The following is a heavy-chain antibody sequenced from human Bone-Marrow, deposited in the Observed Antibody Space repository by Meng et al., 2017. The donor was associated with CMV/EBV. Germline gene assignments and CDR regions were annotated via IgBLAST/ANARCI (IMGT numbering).Heavy chain of an antibody. CDR3: AVGYCSSTSCRFDY. J-gene: IGHJ4*02. D-gene: IGHD2-2*01. CDR2: INPNSGGT. V-gene: IGHV1-2*02. Sequence: ASVKVSCKASGYTFTGYYMHWVRQAPGQGLEWMGWINPNSGGTNYAQKFQGRVTMTRDTSISTAYMELSRLRSDDTAVYYCAVGYCSSTSCRFDYWGQGTLVTVSS. CDR1: GYTFTGYY.